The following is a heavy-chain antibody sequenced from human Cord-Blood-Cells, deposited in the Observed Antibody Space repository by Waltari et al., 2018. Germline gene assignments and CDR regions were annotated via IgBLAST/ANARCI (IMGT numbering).Heavy chain of an antibody. Sequence: QLQLQESGSGLVKPSQTLSLTCAVSGGSISSGGYSWSWIRQPPGKGLEWIGYIYHSGSTYSNPSLKGRVTISVDRPKNQFSLKLSSVTAADTAVYYCARVVISSSWFDYWGQGTLVTVSS. J-gene: IGHJ4*02. CDR3: ARVVISSSWFDY. D-gene: IGHD6-13*01. V-gene: IGHV4-30-2*01. CDR1: GGSISSGGYS. CDR2: IYHSGST.